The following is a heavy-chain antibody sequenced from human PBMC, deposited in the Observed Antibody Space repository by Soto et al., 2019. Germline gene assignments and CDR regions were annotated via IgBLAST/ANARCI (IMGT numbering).Heavy chain of an antibody. CDR3: ARPTVADPPGVYGSGRYLGFGRFDI. CDR2: FYPGDSDT. V-gene: IGHV5-51*01. CDR1: GYNFAIYW. Sequence: PGESLKISCKGSGYNFAIYWIGWVRQMPGKGLEWMGIFYPGDSDTRYSPSFQGQVTISVDKSISTAYLQLSSLKASDTAMYYCARPTVADPPGVYGSGRYLGFGRFDIWGQGTMVTVSS. D-gene: IGHD3-10*01. J-gene: IGHJ3*02.